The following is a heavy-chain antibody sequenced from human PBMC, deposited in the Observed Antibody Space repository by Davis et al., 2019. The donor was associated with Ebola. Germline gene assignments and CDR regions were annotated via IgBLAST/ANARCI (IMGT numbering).Heavy chain of an antibody. D-gene: IGHD4-11*01. CDR2: IIPIFGTA. CDR1: GGTFSSYA. CDR3: ATARTTVTDYGMDV. J-gene: IGHJ6*02. V-gene: IGHV1-69*05. Sequence: SVKVSCKASGGTFSSYAISWVRQAPGQGLEWMGGIIPIFGTANYAQKFQGRVTMTRDTSTSTVYMELSSLRSEDTAVYYCATARTTVTDYGMDVWGQGTTVTVSS.